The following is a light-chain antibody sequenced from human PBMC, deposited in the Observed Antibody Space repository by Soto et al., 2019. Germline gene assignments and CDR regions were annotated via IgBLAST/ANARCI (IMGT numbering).Light chain of an antibody. Sequence: DIQMTQSPYSLSAAVGDGVTIACRASQNINTYLNWYQQKPGKAPKLLIFDAASLQSGVPSRFSGGGSRTDFTLTITSLQPEDFATYYCQQTSSAPFTFGHGTKVDIK. V-gene: IGKV1-39*01. CDR1: QNINTY. CDR3: QQTSSAPFT. CDR2: DAA. J-gene: IGKJ3*01.